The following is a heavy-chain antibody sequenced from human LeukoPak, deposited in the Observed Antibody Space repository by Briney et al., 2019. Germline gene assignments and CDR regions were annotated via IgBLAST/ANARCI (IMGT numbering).Heavy chain of an antibody. J-gene: IGHJ6*03. V-gene: IGHV4-61*02. CDR1: GGSISSGSYY. D-gene: IGHD6-6*01. Sequence: SETLSLTCTVSGGSISSGSYYWSWIRQPAGKGLEWIGRIYTSGSTNDNPSLKSRVTISVDTSKNQFSLKLSSVTAADTAVYYCARDHGYSSSSNIYYYYYMDVWGKGTTVTVSS. CDR3: ARDHGYSSSSNIYYYYYMDV. CDR2: IYTSGST.